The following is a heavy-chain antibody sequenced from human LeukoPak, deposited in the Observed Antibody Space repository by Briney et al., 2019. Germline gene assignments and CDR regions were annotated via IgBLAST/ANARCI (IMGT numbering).Heavy chain of an antibody. V-gene: IGHV4-4*02. CDR3: ARDRVSYYYMDV. Sequence: SGTLSLTCAVSGGSISSSNWWSWVRQPPGKGLEWIGEIYYSGSTYYNPSLKSRVTISVDTSKNQFSLKLSSVTAADTAVYYCARDRVSYYYMDVWGKGTTVTVSS. CDR1: GGSISSSNW. D-gene: IGHD5/OR15-5a*01. CDR2: IYYSGST. J-gene: IGHJ6*03.